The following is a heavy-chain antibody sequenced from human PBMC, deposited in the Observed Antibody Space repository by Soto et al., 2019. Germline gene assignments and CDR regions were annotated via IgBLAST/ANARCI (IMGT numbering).Heavy chain of an antibody. J-gene: IGHJ4*02. CDR3: ARETCSGGSCYPPDY. Sequence: SETLSLTCTVSGGSISSYYWSWIRQPPGKGLEWIGYIYYSGSTIYNPSLKGRVTISVDTSKNQFSLKLSSVTAADTAVYYCARETCSGGSCYPPDYWGQGTLVTVSS. D-gene: IGHD2-15*01. CDR1: GGSISSYY. V-gene: IGHV4-59*01. CDR2: IYYSGST.